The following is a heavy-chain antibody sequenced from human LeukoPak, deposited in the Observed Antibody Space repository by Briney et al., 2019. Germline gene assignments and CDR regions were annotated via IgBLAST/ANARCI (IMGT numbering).Heavy chain of an antibody. J-gene: IGHJ4*02. CDR1: GFTFSSYD. V-gene: IGHV3-13*01. CDR2: IGTAGDT. CDR3: ARSKYGSGSYDY. D-gene: IGHD3-10*01. Sequence: GGSLRLSCAASGFTFSSYDMHWVRQATGKGLEWVSAIGTAGDTYYPGSVKGRFTISRENAKNSLYLQMNSLRAGDTAVYYCARSKYGSGSYDYWGQGTLVTVSS.